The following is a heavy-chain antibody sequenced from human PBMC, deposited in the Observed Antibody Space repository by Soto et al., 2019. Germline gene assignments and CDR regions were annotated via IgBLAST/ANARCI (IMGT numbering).Heavy chain of an antibody. D-gene: IGHD4-17*01. CDR3: ARGLFSLRHYGDRRYLYAFSRRRTPDL. CDR1: GGSFSAYI. Sequence: PSETLCLTCDVYGGSFSAYIWTWFRQTPGKGLQWIGQINHSGSANYNPSLKSRVTISVHTSSSQFSLELSSVTAADTAVYYCARGLFSLRHYGDRRYLYAFSRRRTPDL. CDR2: INHSGSA. J-gene: IGHJ2*01. V-gene: IGHV4-34*01.